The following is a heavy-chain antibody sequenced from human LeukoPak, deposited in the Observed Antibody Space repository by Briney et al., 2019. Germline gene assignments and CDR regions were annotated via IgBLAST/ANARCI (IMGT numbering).Heavy chain of an antibody. CDR2: IFSGGST. J-gene: IGHJ4*02. CDR1: GVTLSSNY. CDR3: ARARFSGYCSGGSCYSANIYFDY. Sequence: GGSLRLSCAASGVTLSSNYMRWGRPAPGEGVGWGSVIFSGGSTYYADSVKGRFTISRDNSKNTLYLQMNSLRAEDTAVYYCARARFSGYCSGGSCYSANIYFDYWGQGTLVTVSS. D-gene: IGHD2-15*01. V-gene: IGHV3-53*01.